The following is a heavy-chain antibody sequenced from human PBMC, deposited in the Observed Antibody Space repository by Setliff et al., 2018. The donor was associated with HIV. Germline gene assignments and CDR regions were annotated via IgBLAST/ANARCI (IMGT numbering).Heavy chain of an antibody. CDR2: ISSISTYI. CDR3: ARGKIVVVPAAMRPFDY. Sequence: PGGSLRLSCAASGFTFSSYSMNWVRQAPGKGLEWVSSISSISTYIYYADSVKGRFTISRDNAKNTLYLQMNSLRAEDTAVYYCARGKIVVVPAAMRPFDYWGQGTLVTVSS. CDR1: GFTFSSYS. V-gene: IGHV3-21*01. J-gene: IGHJ4*02. D-gene: IGHD2-2*01.